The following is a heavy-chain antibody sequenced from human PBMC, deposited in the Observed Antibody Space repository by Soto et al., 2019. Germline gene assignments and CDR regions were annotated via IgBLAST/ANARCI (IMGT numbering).Heavy chain of an antibody. D-gene: IGHD6-13*01. V-gene: IGHV4-59*01. CDR1: CGSISSYY. CDR2: IYYSGST. J-gene: IGHJ4*02. CDR3: ARLRSSWRDIDY. Sequence: SDTLSLTCTVSCGSISSYYWSWIRQPPGKGLEWIGYIYYSGSTNYNPSLKSRVTISVDTSKNQFSLKLSSVTAADTAVYYCARLRSSWRDIDYWGQGTLVTVSS.